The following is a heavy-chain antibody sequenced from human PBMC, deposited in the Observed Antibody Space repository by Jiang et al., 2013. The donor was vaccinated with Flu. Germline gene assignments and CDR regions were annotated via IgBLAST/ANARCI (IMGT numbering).Heavy chain of an antibody. CDR2: ISAYNGNT. V-gene: IGHV1-18*01. CDR1: GYTFTSYG. D-gene: IGHD3-22*01. Sequence: SGAEVKKPGASVKVSCKASGYTFTSYGISWVRQAPGQGLEWMGWISAYNGNTNYAQKLQGRVTMTTDTSTSTAYMELRSLRSDDTAVYYCARDPYYYDSSGYYPADYWGQGTLVTVSS. J-gene: IGHJ4*02. CDR3: ARDPYYYDSSGYYPADY.